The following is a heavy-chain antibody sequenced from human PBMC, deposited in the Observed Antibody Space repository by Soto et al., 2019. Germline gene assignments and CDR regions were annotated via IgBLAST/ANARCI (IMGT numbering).Heavy chain of an antibody. V-gene: IGHV2-70*13. CDR2: IDWDDDK. Sequence: SGPTLVNPSETLTLTCTFSGFSLTTTGMCVGWIRLPPGKALEWLALIDWDDDKYYNRSLETRLTISRDASKDQVVLTMSNMDPVDTATYYCARIRYSITWSLFHAMDVWGPATTVTVSS. D-gene: IGHD6-13*01. J-gene: IGHJ6*02. CDR3: ARIRYSITWSLFHAMDV. CDR1: GFSLTTTGMC.